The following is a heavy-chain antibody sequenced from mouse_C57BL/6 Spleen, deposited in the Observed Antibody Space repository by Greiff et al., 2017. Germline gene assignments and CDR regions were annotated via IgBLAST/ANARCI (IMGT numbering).Heavy chain of an antibody. D-gene: IGHD2-4*01. Sequence: VQLQQSGAELVRPGASVKLSCTASGFNIKDDYMHWVKQRPEQGLEWIGWIDPGNGDTEYTSKFQGKATITADTSSNTAYLQLSSLTSEDTAVXYCTTYYDYPWFAYWGQGTLVTVSA. CDR2: IDPGNGDT. V-gene: IGHV14-4*01. CDR1: GFNIKDDY. CDR3: TTYYDYPWFAY. J-gene: IGHJ3*01.